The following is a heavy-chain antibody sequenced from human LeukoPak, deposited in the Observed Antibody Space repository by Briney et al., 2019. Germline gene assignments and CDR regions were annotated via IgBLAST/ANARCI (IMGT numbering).Heavy chain of an antibody. CDR3: ARNGHYSLDY. D-gene: IGHD2-15*01. V-gene: IGHV4-39*07. Sequence: PSETLSLTCTVSGGSISSSSYYWGWIRQPPGKGLEWIGSIYYSGSTYYNPSLKSRVTISVDTSKNQFSLKLSSVTAADTAVYYCARNGHYSLDYWGQGTLVTVSS. CDR2: IYYSGST. J-gene: IGHJ4*02. CDR1: GGSISSSSYY.